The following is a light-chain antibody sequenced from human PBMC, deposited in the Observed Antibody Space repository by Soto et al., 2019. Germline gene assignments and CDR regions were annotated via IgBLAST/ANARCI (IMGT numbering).Light chain of an antibody. Sequence: DVVMTQSPLSLPVTLGQPASISCRSSQSLIHSDGDTYLNWFQQRPGQSPRRLFYKVSDRDSGVPDRFTGSGSGTDFTLKISRVEAEDVGVYYCMQGTHWPWTFGQGTEVALK. CDR2: KVS. J-gene: IGKJ1*01. CDR3: MQGTHWPWT. CDR1: QSLIHSDGDTY. V-gene: IGKV2-30*02.